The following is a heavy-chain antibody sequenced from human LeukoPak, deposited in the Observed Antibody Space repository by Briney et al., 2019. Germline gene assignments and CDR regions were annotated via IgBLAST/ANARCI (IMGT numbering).Heavy chain of an antibody. J-gene: IGHJ6*03. Sequence: PSETLSLTCAVSGGSISSGCYSWSWLRQPPGKGPEWIGYIYYSGSTNYNPSLKRRVTISVDTSKTQFSLKLSSVTAADTAVYYCARTATPYYYYYMDVWGKGTTVTISS. V-gene: IGHV4-61*01. CDR2: IYYSGST. D-gene: IGHD2-15*01. CDR1: GGSISSGCYS. CDR3: ARTATPYYYYYMDV.